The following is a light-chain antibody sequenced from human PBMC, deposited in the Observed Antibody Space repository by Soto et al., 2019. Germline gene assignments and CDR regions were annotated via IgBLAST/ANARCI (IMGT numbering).Light chain of an antibody. CDR2: DVA. CDR3: SSYTSSSTHVV. J-gene: IGLJ2*01. CDR1: SSDVGGYNY. V-gene: IGLV2-14*03. Sequence: QSALTQPASVSGSPGQSITISCTGTSSDVGGYNYVSWYQQHPGKAPQLIIYDVANRPSGVSNRFSGSKSGNTASLTISGLQAEDGADYYCSSYTSSSTHVVFGGGTKL.